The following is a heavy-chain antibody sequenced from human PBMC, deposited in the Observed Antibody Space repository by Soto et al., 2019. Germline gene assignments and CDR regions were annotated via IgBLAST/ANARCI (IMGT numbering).Heavy chain of an antibody. J-gene: IGHJ4*02. V-gene: IGHV4-30-2*01. CDR1: GGCRSRGGYS. CDR2: IYHSGST. CDR3: ARVPLH. Sequence: PSENLSLTCAVSGGCRSRGGYSWSWIRQPPGKGLEWIGYIYHSGSTYYNPSLKSRVTIPAHRSQTQSSLKLSSATEEDTAAHYCARVPLHWAQGTLVTVS.